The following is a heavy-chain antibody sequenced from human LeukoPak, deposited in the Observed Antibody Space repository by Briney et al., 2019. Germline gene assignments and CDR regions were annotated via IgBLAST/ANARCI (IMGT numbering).Heavy chain of an antibody. V-gene: IGHV3-21*01. CDR3: ARRGTDASFSFFDV. D-gene: IGHD1-1*01. J-gene: IGHJ3*01. Sequence: GGSLRLSCAASEFSFSDSWMTWVRKAPGKGLEWVSSISGDTTYIYYADSLKGRFTISRDNTNTSLFLQMNSLRAEDTATYFCARRGTDASFSFFDVWGQGTMVTVS. CDR2: ISGDTTYI. CDR1: EFSFSDSW.